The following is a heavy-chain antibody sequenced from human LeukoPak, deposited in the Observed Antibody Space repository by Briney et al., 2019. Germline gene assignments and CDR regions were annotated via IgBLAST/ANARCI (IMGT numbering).Heavy chain of an antibody. J-gene: IGHJ3*02. CDR1: QFTLSSYW. D-gene: IGHD6-19*01. CDR2: IKQDGSEK. Sequence: GGSLRLSCAASQFTLSSYWMNWVRQAPGKGLEWVANIKQDGSEKYYVDSVKGRFTISRDNAKNSLYLQMNSLRAEDTAVYYCARGYTSPWDRAFDIWGQGTMVTVSS. CDR3: ARGYTSPWDRAFDI. V-gene: IGHV3-7*01.